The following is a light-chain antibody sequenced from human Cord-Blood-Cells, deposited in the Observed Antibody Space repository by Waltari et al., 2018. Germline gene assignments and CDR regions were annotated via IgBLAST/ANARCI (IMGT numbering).Light chain of an antibody. V-gene: IGKV1-27*01. J-gene: IGKJ2*01. CDR3: QRYNSAPLYT. CDR2: AAS. CDR1: QGISNY. Sequence: DIQRTQSPSSLSASVGDRVTITCRASQGISNYLAWYQQKPGKVPKLLIYAASTLQSGFPSRVSGSESGTDFTLTISSQQPEDVATYYSQRYNSAPLYTFVQGTKLDIK.